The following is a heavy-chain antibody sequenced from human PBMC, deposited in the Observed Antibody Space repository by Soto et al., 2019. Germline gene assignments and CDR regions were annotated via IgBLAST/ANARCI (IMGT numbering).Heavy chain of an antibody. CDR2: INSDGSTT. CDR3: AREDRVAFDY. J-gene: IGHJ4*02. Sequence: PGGSLRLSCAASGFTFSAYWMHWVRQAPGKGLKWVSRINSDGSTTSYADSVKGRFTTSRDNAKNTFYLQMNSLRAEDTAVYYCAREDRVAFDYWGQGALVTVSS. V-gene: IGHV3-74*01. D-gene: IGHD3-10*01. CDR1: GFTFSAYW.